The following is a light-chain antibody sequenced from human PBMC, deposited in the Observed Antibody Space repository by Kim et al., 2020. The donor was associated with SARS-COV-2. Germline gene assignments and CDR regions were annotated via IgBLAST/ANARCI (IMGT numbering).Light chain of an antibody. J-gene: IGLJ2*01. CDR1: NNGRKS. Sequence: APGRKARITVGGNNNGRKSVHWYQQKPGQAPVLVIYYDSGRPSGIPERFSGSNSGNTATLTISRVEAGDEADYYCQVWDSSSDHVVFGGGTQLTVL. V-gene: IGLV3-21*04. CDR2: YDS. CDR3: QVWDSSSDHVV.